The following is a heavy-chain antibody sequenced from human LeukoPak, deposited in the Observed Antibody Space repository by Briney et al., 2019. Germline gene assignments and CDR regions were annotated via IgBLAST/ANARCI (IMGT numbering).Heavy chain of an antibody. CDR1: GFIFSSYG. CDR2: IRSDGYHT. CDR3: AKPSGSGVDY. Sequence: GGSLRLSCEASGFIFSSYGMYWVRQAPGKGLECVAFIRSDGYHTYYADSVKGRFTITRDNSKNTLYLQMNSLRLDDMGVYYCAKPSGSGVDYWGRGTRVTVSS. J-gene: IGHJ4*02. V-gene: IGHV3-30*02. D-gene: IGHD1-26*01.